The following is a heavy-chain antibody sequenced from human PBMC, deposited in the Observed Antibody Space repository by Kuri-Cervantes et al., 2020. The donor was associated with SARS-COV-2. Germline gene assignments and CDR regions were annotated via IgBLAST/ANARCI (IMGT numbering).Heavy chain of an antibody. J-gene: IGHJ6*02. Sequence: GESLKISCAASGFTFSGHWIHWVRQAPGKGLVWVSRINPDGSYTNNADSVKGRFTLSRDNAKNTLYLQMNSLRAEDTAVYYCARDMGIVVVPARYYYYGMDVWGQGTTVTVSS. CDR2: INPDGSYT. CDR3: ARDMGIVVVPARYYYYGMDV. CDR1: GFTFSGHW. D-gene: IGHD2-2*01. V-gene: IGHV3-74*01.